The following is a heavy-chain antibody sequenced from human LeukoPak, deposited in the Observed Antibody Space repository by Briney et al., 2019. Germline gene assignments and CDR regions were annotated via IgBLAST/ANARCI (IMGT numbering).Heavy chain of an antibody. CDR1: GLTISSNY. D-gene: IGHD2-21*02. CDR2: IYNDETT. J-gene: IGHJ3*02. V-gene: IGHV3-53*01. CDR3: ARVGYSRDWPHDAFDI. Sequence: GGSLRLSCAAPGLTISSNYMSSVRQVPGKGLEWVSLIYNDETTYYADFVKGRFTISRDNSNNTLSLEMNSLRDEDTAVYYCARVGYSRDWPHDAFDIWGQGTMVTVSS.